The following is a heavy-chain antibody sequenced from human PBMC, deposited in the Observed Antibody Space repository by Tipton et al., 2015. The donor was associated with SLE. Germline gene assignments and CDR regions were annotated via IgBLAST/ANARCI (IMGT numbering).Heavy chain of an antibody. CDR1: GFTFSSYW. CDR2: INSDGSTT. D-gene: IGHD3-16*02. J-gene: IGHJ4*02. CDR3: ARSLLYRFDY. V-gene: IGHV3-74*01. Sequence: SLRLSCAASGFTFSSYWMHWVRQAPGKGLVWVSRINSDGSTTNYADSVKGRFTISRDNAGKTLYLQMNSLRAEDTAIYYCARSLLYRFDYWGQGILVTVSS.